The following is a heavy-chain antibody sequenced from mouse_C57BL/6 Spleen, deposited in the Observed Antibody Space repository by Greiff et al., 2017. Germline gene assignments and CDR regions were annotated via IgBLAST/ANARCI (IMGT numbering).Heavy chain of an antibody. V-gene: IGHV14-1*01. D-gene: IGHD2-3*01. J-gene: IGHJ2*01. Sequence: VQLQQSGAELVRPGASVKLSCTASGFNINDYYMHWVKQRPEQGLEWIGRIDPEDGDTEYAPKFQGKATMTADTSSNTAYLQLSSLTSEDTAVYYCTPHDGYYHDGDYWGQGTTLTVSS. CDR2: IDPEDGDT. CDR1: GFNINDYY. CDR3: TPHDGYYHDGDY.